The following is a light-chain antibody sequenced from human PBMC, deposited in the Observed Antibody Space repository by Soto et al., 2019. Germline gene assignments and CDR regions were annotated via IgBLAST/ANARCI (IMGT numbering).Light chain of an antibody. J-gene: IGLJ3*02. CDR3: ASWDDSLNAWV. V-gene: IGLV1-44*01. CDR2: NNH. CDR1: SSNIGSNT. Sequence: QSVLTQPPSASGTLGQWVTISCSGSSSNIGSNTVHWYQQLPGTAPRLLIYNNHQRPSGVPDRLSASKSGTSASLALTEVQSEDEADYYCASWDDSLNAWVFGGGTKLTVL.